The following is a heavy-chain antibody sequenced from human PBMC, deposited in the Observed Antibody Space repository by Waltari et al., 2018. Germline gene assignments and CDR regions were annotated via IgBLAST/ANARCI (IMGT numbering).Heavy chain of an antibody. CDR2: IYYSGST. D-gene: IGHD6-19*01. CDR1: GGSISSSSYY. Sequence: QLQLQESGPGLVKPSETLSLTCTVSGGSISSSSYYWGWIRQPPGKGLEWIGSIYYSGSTYYNPSLKMRVTISVDTSKNQFSLKLSSVTAADTAVYYCARVMAGYWYFDLWGRGTLVTVSS. J-gene: IGHJ2*01. CDR3: ARVMAGYWYFDL. V-gene: IGHV4-39*07.